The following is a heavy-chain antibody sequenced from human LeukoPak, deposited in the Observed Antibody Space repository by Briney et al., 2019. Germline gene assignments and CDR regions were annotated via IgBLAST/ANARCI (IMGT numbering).Heavy chain of an antibody. V-gene: IGHV3-30*04. CDR1: GFTFSTYA. Sequence: GGSLRLSCAASGFTFSTYAIHWVRQAPGKGLEWVAVISYDGSNKYYADSVKGRFTISRDNSKNTLYLQMNSLRAEDTAVYYCAKDMNTVTTTFDYWGQGTLVTVSS. CDR3: AKDMNTVTTTFDY. D-gene: IGHD4-17*01. CDR2: ISYDGSNK. J-gene: IGHJ4*02.